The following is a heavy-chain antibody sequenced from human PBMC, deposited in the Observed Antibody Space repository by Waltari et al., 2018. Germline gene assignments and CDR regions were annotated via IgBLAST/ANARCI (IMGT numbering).Heavy chain of an antibody. CDR2: ISTSGSA. V-gene: IGHV4-4*07. CDR3: ARETGTGYYPNYFDY. J-gene: IGHJ4*02. CDR1: GCSVPSYF. D-gene: IGHD1-26*01. Sequence: VQLQESGPGLVKTSETLSLTCTVSGCSVPSYFWSWVRQPAGKGLEWVGRISTSGSANYSPSLESRVTMSVDRSENQVSLNLHSVTAADTAIYYCARETGTGYYPNYFDYWGQGTPVTVSS.